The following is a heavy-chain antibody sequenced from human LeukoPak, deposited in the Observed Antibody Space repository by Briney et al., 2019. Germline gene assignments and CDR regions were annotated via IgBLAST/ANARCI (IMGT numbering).Heavy chain of an antibody. CDR1: GFTLTSFA. V-gene: IGHV3-23*01. CDR2: ISGSGDTT. Sequence: GGSLRLSCAVSGFTLTSFAMTWVRQAPGKGLEWVSSISGSGDTTYYADSVKGRFTISRDTSRDTLYLQMNSLRAEDTAVYYCAKYYYGSGSAFRALDYWGQGTLVTFSS. D-gene: IGHD3-10*01. J-gene: IGHJ4*02. CDR3: AKYYYGSGSAFRALDY.